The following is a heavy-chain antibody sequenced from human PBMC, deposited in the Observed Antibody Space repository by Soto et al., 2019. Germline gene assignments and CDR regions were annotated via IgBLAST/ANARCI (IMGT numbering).Heavy chain of an antibody. CDR2: ISGSGGST. D-gene: IGHD1-26*01. CDR3: AKDVVVGATSYYYYMDV. J-gene: IGHJ6*03. CDR1: GFTFSSYA. Sequence: GGSLRLSCAASGFTFSSYAMSWVRQAPGKGLEWVSAISGSGGSTYYADSVKGRFTISRDNSKNTLYLQMNSLRAEDTAVYYCAKDVVVGATSYYYYMDVWGKGTTVTV. V-gene: IGHV3-23*01.